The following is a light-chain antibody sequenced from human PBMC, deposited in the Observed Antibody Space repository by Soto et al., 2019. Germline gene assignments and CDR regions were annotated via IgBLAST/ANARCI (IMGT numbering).Light chain of an antibody. CDR3: QQSYRTPLT. CDR2: AAS. Sequence: DIQMTQSPSSLSASVGDRVTITCRASQSISDSLNWYQQKPGKAPKVLIYAASSLQSGVPSRFSGSGSGTDFTLTISSLQPEDFATYYCQQSYRTPLTFAGGTKVEIK. V-gene: IGKV1-39*01. J-gene: IGKJ4*01. CDR1: QSISDS.